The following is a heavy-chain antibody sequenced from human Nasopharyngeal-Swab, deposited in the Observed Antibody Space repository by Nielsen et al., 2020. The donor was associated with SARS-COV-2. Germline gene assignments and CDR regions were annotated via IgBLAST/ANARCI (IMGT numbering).Heavy chain of an antibody. CDR2: IDTDGTIT. CDR1: GFTFSTYW. CDR3: TIDYTRE. J-gene: IGHJ4*02. Sequence: GESLKISCAASGFTFSTYWMHWVRQPPGKGLLWVSRIDTDGTITDYADSVKGRFTISRDNTKNTLYLHMNTLRAGDTAVYFCTIDYTREWGRGTLVTVSS. D-gene: IGHD3-16*01. V-gene: IGHV3-74*01.